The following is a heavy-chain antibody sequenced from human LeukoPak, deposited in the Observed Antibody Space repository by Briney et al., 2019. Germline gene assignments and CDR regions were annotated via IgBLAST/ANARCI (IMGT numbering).Heavy chain of an antibody. CDR3: ASSPWASSIGAVDH. D-gene: IGHD6-13*01. CDR2: YDRRGRT. V-gene: IGHV4-39*01. CDR1: GGFISTGSYY. Sequence: SETLSLTCTVSGGFISTGSYYWGWIRQPPGKGLEWIGSYDRRGRTYYSPSLKSRVTISVDTSRNQFSLNLRSVTAADTAVYYCASSPWASSIGAVDHWGQGTLVTVSS. J-gene: IGHJ4*02.